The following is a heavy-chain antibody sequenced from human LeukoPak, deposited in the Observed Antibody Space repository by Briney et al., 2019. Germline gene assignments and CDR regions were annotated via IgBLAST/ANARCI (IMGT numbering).Heavy chain of an antibody. D-gene: IGHD3-3*01. V-gene: IGHV4-30-4*01. CDR1: GGSISSGDYY. CDR2: IYYSGST. Sequence: SETLSLTCTVSGGSISSGDYYWSWIRQPPGKGLEWIGYIYYSGSTYYSPSLKSRVTISVDTSKNQFSLKLSSVTAADTAVYYCAREVFGVVIIRRDKWFDPWGQGTLVTVSS. J-gene: IGHJ5*02. CDR3: AREVFGVVIIRRDKWFDP.